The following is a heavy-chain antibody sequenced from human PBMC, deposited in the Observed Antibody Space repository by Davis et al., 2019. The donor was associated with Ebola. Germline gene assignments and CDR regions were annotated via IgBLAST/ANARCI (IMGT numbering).Heavy chain of an antibody. D-gene: IGHD3-9*01. V-gene: IGHV3-11*01. CDR2: ISSSGRTI. CDR3: ARGRGHYDILTGYSGMDV. CDR1: GFTFSDYY. Sequence: GESLKIPCAASGFTFSDYYMSWIRQAPGKGLEWVSYISSSGRTIYYADSVKGRFTIFRDNAKNSLYLQMNSLRAEDTAVYYCARGRGHYDILTGYSGMDVWGQGTTVTVSS. J-gene: IGHJ6*02.